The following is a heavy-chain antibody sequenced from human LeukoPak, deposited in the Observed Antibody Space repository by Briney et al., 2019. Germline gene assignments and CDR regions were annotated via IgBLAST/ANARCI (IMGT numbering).Heavy chain of an antibody. CDR3: ARGYTEALDI. D-gene: IGHD2-2*02. CDR1: GGSFSGYY. V-gene: IGHV4-34*01. J-gene: IGHJ3*02. Sequence: SETLSLTCAVYGGSFSGYYWSWIRQPPGKGLEWIGEINHSGSTNYNPSLKSRVTISVDTSKNQFSLKLSSVTAADTAVYYCARGYTEALDIWGQGTMVTVSS. CDR2: INHSGST.